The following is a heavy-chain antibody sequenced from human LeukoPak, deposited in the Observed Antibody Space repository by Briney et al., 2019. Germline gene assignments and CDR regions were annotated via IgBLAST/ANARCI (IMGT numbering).Heavy chain of an antibody. D-gene: IGHD4-11*01. Sequence: SETLSLTCTVSGGSISSGGYYWSWIRQHPGKGLKWIGYIYYSGITYYNPSLKSRVTMSVDTSKNQFSLKLSSVTAADTAVYYCAREGQFHWFDPWGQGTQVTVSS. CDR2: IYYSGIT. CDR3: AREGQFHWFDP. CDR1: GGSISSGGYY. J-gene: IGHJ5*02. V-gene: IGHV4-31*03.